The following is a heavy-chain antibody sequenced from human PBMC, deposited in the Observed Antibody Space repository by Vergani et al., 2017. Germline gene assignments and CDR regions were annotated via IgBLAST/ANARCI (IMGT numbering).Heavy chain of an antibody. CDR1: GYTFTSYG. J-gene: IGHJ3*02. D-gene: IGHD5-18*01. CDR3: ARDPSDAGYSYGHDAFDI. CDR2: ISAYNGNT. Sequence: QVQLVQSGAEVKKPGASVKVSCKASGYTFTSYGISCVRQAPGQGLEWMGWISAYNGNTNYAQKLQGRVTMTTDTSTSTAYMELRSLRSDDTAVYYCARDPSDAGYSYGHDAFDIWGQGTMVTVSS. V-gene: IGHV1-18*04.